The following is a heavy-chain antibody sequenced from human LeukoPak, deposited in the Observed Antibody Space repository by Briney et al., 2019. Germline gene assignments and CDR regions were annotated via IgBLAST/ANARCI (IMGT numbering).Heavy chain of an antibody. J-gene: IGHJ6*03. Sequence: GASVKVPCKASGYTFTGYYMHWVRQAPGQGLEWMGWINPNSGGTNYAQKFQGRVTMTRDTSISTAYMELSRLRSDDTAVYYCARSSRLGDYYYYYYYMDVWGKGTTVTVSS. CDR1: GYTFTGYY. CDR2: INPNSGGT. D-gene: IGHD4-17*01. V-gene: IGHV1-2*02. CDR3: ARSSRLGDYYYYYYYMDV.